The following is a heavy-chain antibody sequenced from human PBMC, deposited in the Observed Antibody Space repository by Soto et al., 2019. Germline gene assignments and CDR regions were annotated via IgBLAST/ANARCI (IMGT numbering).Heavy chain of an antibody. CDR3: ASHDPGARFDP. D-gene: IGHD1-1*01. Sequence: QVQLVQSGAEVKKPGASVKGSCKAPRYIFTAYFLHWGRKAPGQGLEWMGWINPNKGATHYGLSFQGRVTMTRDTSISTAYMELSSLRSDDTAVYYCASHDPGARFDPWGQGTLVIVSS. CDR1: RYIFTAYF. J-gene: IGHJ5*02. V-gene: IGHV1-2*02. CDR2: INPNKGAT.